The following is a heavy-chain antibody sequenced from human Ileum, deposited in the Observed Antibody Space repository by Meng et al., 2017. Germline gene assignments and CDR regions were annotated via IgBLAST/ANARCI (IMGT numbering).Heavy chain of an antibody. CDR3: GRGRASFYFDF. D-gene: IGHD6-6*01. V-gene: IGHV1-3*01. Sequence: VQSGAEVNNPGASVRISCKASGFTFSNYAIYWVRQAPGQSLEWLGWIHAGSGDTKFSQTFQGRLTFDRDTSADTVYMELSSLTSGDRAVYYCGRGRASFYFDFLGQGTLVTVSS. J-gene: IGHJ4*01. CDR1: GFTFSNYA. CDR2: IHAGSGDT.